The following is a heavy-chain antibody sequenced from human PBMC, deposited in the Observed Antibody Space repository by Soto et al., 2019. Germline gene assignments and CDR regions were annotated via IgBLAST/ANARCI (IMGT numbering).Heavy chain of an antibody. D-gene: IGHD3-16*02. CDR1: GGSISSSSYY. J-gene: IGHJ3*02. V-gene: IGHV4-39*01. CDR3: ARPTSTATYDYIWGSYRPLGAFDI. CDR2: IYYSGST. Sequence: SETLSLTCTVSGGSISSSSYYWGWIRQPPGKGLEWIGSIYYSGSTYYNPSLKSRVTISVDTSKNQFSLKLSSVTAADTAVYYCARPTSTATYDYIWGSYRPLGAFDIWGQG.